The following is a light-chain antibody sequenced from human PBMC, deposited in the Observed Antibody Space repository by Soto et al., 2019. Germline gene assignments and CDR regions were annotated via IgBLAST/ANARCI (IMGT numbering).Light chain of an antibody. CDR3: QQYNLYPLP. V-gene: IGKV1D-16*01. Sequence: DVQMTQSPSSLSASVGDRVTITCRASQDINSYLAWYQQKPGNAPKSLIYAASSLQTGVPSRFRGSESGTDFTLTSSNLQPEDSATYYGQQYNLYPLPFGGGTKVEIK. J-gene: IGKJ4*01. CDR2: AAS. CDR1: QDINSY.